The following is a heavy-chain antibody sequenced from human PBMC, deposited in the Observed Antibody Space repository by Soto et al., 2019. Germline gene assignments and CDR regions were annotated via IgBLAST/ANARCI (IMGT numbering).Heavy chain of an antibody. J-gene: IGHJ4*02. CDR2: IYYSGST. CDR3: ARSATFLYDILTGYYKYGTAFDY. V-gene: IGHV4-39*01. CDR1: GGSISSSSYY. Sequence: SETLSLTCTVSGGSISSSSYYWGWIRQPPGKGLEWIGSIYYSGSTYYNPSLKSRVTISVDTSKNQFSLKLSSVTAADTAVYYCARSATFLYDILTGYYKYGTAFDYWGQGTLVTVSS. D-gene: IGHD3-9*01.